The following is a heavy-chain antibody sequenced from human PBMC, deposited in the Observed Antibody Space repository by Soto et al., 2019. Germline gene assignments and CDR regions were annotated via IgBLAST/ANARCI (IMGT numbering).Heavy chain of an antibody. D-gene: IGHD3-10*01. CDR3: ATDAGGAPFDY. J-gene: IGHJ4*02. CDR2: IWNDGNTK. Sequence: PGGSLRLSCAGTGFTFSSYGMHWVRQAPGRGLEWVAVIWNDGNTKGYAESVKGRFTISRDNSKNTLYLQMNSLRAEGTAVYYCATDAGGAPFDYWGPGTLVTVSS. V-gene: IGHV3-33*01. CDR1: GFTFSSYG.